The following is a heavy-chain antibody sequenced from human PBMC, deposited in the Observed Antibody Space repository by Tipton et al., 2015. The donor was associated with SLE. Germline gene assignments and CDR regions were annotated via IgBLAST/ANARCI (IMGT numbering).Heavy chain of an antibody. Sequence: TLSLTCSVSGGSINGYFWSWIRQPPGKGLEWIGYVHYSGNIKSNPSLKSRVTISVDTSMNHFSLKLNSVTAADTAVYYCARERLDCAVTSCYGFFDSWGQGALVTVSS. D-gene: IGHD2-2*01. CDR2: VHYSGNI. V-gene: IGHV4-59*01. CDR1: GGSINGYF. J-gene: IGHJ5*01. CDR3: ARERLDCAVTSCYGFFDS.